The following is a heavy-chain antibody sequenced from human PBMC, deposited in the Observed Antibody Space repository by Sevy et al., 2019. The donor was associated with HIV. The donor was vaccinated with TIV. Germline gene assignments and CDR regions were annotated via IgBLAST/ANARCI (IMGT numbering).Heavy chain of an antibody. CDR1: GFTFSSYY. J-gene: IGHJ6*02. V-gene: IGHV3-21*01. D-gene: IGHD7-27*01. CDR3: ARRLINWDGVDV. CDR2: VSGLSNYI. Sequence: GGSLRLSCAASGFTFSSYYMNWVRQAPGKGLEWVSSVSGLSNYIYYADSVKGRFTISRDNAKDSLYLQMNSLRAEDTAIYYWARRLINWDGVDVWGQGTTVTVSS.